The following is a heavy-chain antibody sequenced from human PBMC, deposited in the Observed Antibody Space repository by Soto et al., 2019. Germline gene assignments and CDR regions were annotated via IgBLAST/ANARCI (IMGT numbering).Heavy chain of an antibody. D-gene: IGHD5-12*01. CDR3: SLVAVITPHARFDY. CDR2: ISGSGAGT. J-gene: IGHJ4*02. V-gene: IGHV3-23*01. CDR1: GFTFSNFA. Sequence: GGSLRLSCAASGFTFSNFAMTWGRQAPGMGLEWVSTISGSGAGTYYADSVRGRFTISRDDTKNTLYLQMNSLRVEDTAVYYCSLVAVITPHARFDYLGQGSLVTV.